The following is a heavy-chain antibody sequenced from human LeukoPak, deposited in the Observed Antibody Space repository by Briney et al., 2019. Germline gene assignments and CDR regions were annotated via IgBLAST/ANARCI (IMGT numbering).Heavy chain of an antibody. CDR3: ARGGVIAARPENWFDP. V-gene: IGHV4-30-2*01. J-gene: IGHJ5*02. Sequence: SETLSLTCTVSGGSISSSSYYWGWIRQPPGKGLEWIGYIYHSGSTYYNPSLKSQVTISVDRSKNQFSLKLSSVTAADAAVYYCARGGVIAARPENWFDPWGQGTLVTVSS. CDR2: IYHSGST. CDR1: GGSISSSSYY. D-gene: IGHD6-6*01.